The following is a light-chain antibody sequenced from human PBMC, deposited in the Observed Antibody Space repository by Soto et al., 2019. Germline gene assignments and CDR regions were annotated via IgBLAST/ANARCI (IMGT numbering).Light chain of an antibody. Sequence: DIQMTQSPSTLSASIGDRIIITCRASQSINTWLAWYQQKPGEAPKLLIYDVSTLARGVPSWFSGSGSETEFTLTISRLKPDDFATFYCQQYQTYSRTFGQGTKVEV. CDR1: QSINTW. J-gene: IGKJ1*01. CDR3: QQYQTYSRT. V-gene: IGKV1-5*03. CDR2: DVS.